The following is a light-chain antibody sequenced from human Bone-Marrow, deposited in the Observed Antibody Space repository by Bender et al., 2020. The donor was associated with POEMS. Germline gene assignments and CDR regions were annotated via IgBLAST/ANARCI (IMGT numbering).Light chain of an antibody. V-gene: IGLV2-11*01. J-gene: IGLJ3*02. Sequence: QSDLTQPRSVSGSPGQAVTISCSGSNSDIGGQDYVSWYQQHPGEAPKVMIYDINHRPSGVPNRFSGSKSGNTASLTISGLQAEDEAEYFCCSYAGSWVFGGGTKLTVL. CDR2: DIN. CDR1: NSDIGGQDY. CDR3: CSYAGSWV.